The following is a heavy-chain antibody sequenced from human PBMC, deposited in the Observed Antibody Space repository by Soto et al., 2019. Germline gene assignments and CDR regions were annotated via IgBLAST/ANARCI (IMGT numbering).Heavy chain of an antibody. Sequence: SETLSLTCAVYGGSFSGYYWSWIRQPPGKGLEWIGEINHSGSTNYNPSLKSRVTISVDTSKNQFSLKLSSVTAADTAVYYCARGRYGDYRANREFDYWGQGTLVTVSS. CDR3: ARGRYGDYRANREFDY. V-gene: IGHV4-34*01. CDR2: INHSGST. CDR1: GGSFSGYY. D-gene: IGHD4-17*01. J-gene: IGHJ4*02.